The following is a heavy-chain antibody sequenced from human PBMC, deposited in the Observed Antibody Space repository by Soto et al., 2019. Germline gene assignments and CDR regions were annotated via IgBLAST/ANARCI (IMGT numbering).Heavy chain of an antibody. V-gene: IGHV5-10-1*03. D-gene: IGHD7-27*01. CDR2: IDPSDSSS. CDR3: VSGLGKDIDY. J-gene: IGHJ4*02. Sequence: EVQLVQSGAEVKKPAESLRISCKGSGYSFTSYWINWVRQMPGKGLEWMGRIDPSDSSSNYSPSFQGHVTTSADKSISTAYLQWSSLKASDTAKYFCVSGLGKDIDYWGQGTLVTVSS. CDR1: GYSFTSYW.